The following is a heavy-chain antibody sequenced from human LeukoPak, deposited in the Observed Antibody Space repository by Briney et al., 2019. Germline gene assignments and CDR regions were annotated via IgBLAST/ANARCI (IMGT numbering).Heavy chain of an antibody. Sequence: PSETLSLTCAVYGGSFSGYYWSWIRQPPGKGLEWIGEINHSGSTNYNPSLKSRVTVSVDTSKNQFSLKLSSVTAADTAVYYCARGSDRSSTLNWFDPWDQGTLVTVSS. D-gene: IGHD2-2*01. CDR1: GGSFSGYY. CDR3: ARGSDRSSTLNWFDP. J-gene: IGHJ5*02. V-gene: IGHV4-34*01. CDR2: INHSGST.